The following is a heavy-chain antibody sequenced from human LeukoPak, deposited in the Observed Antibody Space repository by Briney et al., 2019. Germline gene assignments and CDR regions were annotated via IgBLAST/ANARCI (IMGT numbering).Heavy chain of an antibody. J-gene: IGHJ6*02. D-gene: IGHD3-10*01. CDR1: GGTFSSYA. CDR3: ARVTMVRGVYRPLLLDV. V-gene: IGHV7-4-1*02. Sequence: ASVKVSCKASGGTFSSYAISWVRQAPGQGLEWMGWINTNTGNPTYAQGFTGRFVFSLDTSVSTAYLQISSLKAEDTAVYYCARVTMVRGVYRPLLLDVWGQGTTVTVSS. CDR2: INTNTGNP.